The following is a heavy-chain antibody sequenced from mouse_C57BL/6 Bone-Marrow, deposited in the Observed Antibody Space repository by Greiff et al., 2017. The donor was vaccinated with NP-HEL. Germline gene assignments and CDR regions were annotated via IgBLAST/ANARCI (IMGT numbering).Heavy chain of an antibody. D-gene: IGHD4-1*01. Sequence: VKLQESGAELVRPGASVTLSCKASGYTFTDYEMHWVKQTPVHGLEWIGAIDPETGGTAYNQKFKGKAILTADKSSSTAYMELRSLTSEDSAVYYCTRSGTAMDYWGQGTSVTVSS. CDR3: TRSGTAMDY. CDR2: IDPETGGT. V-gene: IGHV1-15*01. CDR1: GYTFTDYE. J-gene: IGHJ4*01.